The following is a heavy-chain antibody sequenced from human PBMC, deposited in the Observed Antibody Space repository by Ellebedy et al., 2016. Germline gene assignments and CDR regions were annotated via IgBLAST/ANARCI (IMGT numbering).Heavy chain of an antibody. Sequence: ASVKVSCKASGYTFTSYGISWVRQAPGQGLEWMGWISAYNGNTNYAQKLQGRVTMTTDTCTSTAYMELRSLRSDDTAVYYCARASYYYDSSGYYSPFDYWGQGTLVTVSS. J-gene: IGHJ4*02. CDR1: GYTFTSYG. D-gene: IGHD3-22*01. V-gene: IGHV1-18*01. CDR2: ISAYNGNT. CDR3: ARASYYYDSSGYYSPFDY.